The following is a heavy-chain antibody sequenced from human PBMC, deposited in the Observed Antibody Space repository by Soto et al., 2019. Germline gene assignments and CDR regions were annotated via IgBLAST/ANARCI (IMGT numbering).Heavy chain of an antibody. CDR2: ISYDGSNK. D-gene: IGHD3-10*01. J-gene: IGHJ3*02. CDR1: GFTFSSYG. CDR3: AKDQGSGSYYLGSDAFDI. Sequence: QVQLVESGGGVVQPGRSLRLSCAASGFTFSSYGMRWVRQAPGKGLEWVAVISYDGSNKYYADSVKGRFTISRDNSKNTLYLQMNSLRAEDTAVYYCAKDQGSGSYYLGSDAFDIWGQGTMVTVSS. V-gene: IGHV3-30*18.